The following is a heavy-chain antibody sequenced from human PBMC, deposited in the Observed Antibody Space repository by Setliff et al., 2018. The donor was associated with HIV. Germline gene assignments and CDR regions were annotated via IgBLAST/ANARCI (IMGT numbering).Heavy chain of an antibody. CDR2: IDQDGSHK. Sequence: GGSLRLSCAVSGFTFNNYWIVWVRQAPGKGLEWVANIDQDGSHKYYVDSVKGRFTISRDNTKNSLYLQMDSLRVEDTAVYYCARDSGTTIGATGPGYCGQGTLVTVSS. J-gene: IGHJ4*02. CDR3: ARDSGTTIGATGPGY. CDR1: GFTFNNYW. V-gene: IGHV3-7*01. D-gene: IGHD1-26*01.